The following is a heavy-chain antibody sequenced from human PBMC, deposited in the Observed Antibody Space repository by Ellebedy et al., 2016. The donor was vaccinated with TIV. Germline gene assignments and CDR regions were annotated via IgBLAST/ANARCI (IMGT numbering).Heavy chain of an antibody. CDR2: IKHDGSEE. V-gene: IGHV3-7*01. D-gene: IGHD4-17*01. CDR3: ARAVHGDVDY. Sequence: GGSLRLSCAASGFSFSSYWMGWVRQPPGKGPEYVAYIKHDGSEEYYVDSVRGRFTISRDNAKDSLNLQMNSLRVEDTAVYYCARAVHGDVDYWGQGTLVTVSS. CDR1: GFSFSSYW. J-gene: IGHJ4*02.